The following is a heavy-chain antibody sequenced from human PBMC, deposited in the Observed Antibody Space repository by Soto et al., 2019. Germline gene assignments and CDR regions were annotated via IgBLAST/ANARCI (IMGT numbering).Heavy chain of an antibody. V-gene: IGHV1-69*12. CDR1: GGTFSSYA. Sequence: QVQLVQSGAEVKKPGSSVKVSCKASGGTFSSYAIRWVRQAPGQGLEWMGGIIPIFGTANYAQKFQGRVTITADEYTSTSNMELSSLRAEDTAVYYCARNRHVQLHWFDPWCQGTLVTVSS. CDR2: IIPIFGTA. J-gene: IGHJ5*02. CDR3: ARNRHVQLHWFDP. D-gene: IGHD4-4*01.